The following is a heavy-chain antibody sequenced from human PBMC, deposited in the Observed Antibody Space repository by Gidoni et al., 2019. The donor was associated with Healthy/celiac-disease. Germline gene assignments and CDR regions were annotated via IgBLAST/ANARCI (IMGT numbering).Heavy chain of an antibody. CDR1: GFTFSSYW. Sequence: EVQLVESGGGLVQPGGSLRLSCAASGFTFSSYWMIWGRQAPGKGLEWVANIKQDGSEKYYVDSVKGRFTISRDNAKNSLYLQMNSLRAEDTAVYYCARALILAAAGRTSYYYYGMDVWGQGTTVTVSS. CDR3: ARALILAAAGRTSYYYYGMDV. V-gene: IGHV3-7*03. J-gene: IGHJ6*02. D-gene: IGHD6-13*01. CDR2: IKQDGSEK.